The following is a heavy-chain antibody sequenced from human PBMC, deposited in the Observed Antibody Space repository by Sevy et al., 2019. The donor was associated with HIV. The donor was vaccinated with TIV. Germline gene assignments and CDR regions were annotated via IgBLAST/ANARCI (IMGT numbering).Heavy chain of an antibody. CDR2: ISAYNGNT. CDR1: GYTFTSYG. CDR3: ARGFARIYYYYGMDV. Sequence: ASVKVSCKASGYTFTSYGISWVRQAPGQGLEWMGWISAYNGNTNYAQKLQGRVTMTTDTSTRTAYMELRSLRSDDTAVYYCARGFARIYYYYGMDVWGQGTTVTVSS. V-gene: IGHV1-18*01. J-gene: IGHJ6*02. D-gene: IGHD3-16*01.